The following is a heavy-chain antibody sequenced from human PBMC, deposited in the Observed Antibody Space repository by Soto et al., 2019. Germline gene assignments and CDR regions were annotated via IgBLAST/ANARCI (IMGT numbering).Heavy chain of an antibody. J-gene: IGHJ4*02. V-gene: IGHV3-23*01. CDR3: AQKGSSNDFWSGYPTYPFDY. CDR1: GFTFSSYA. D-gene: IGHD3-3*01. CDR2: ISGSGGST. Sequence: EVQLLESGGGLVQPGGSLRLSCAASGFTFSSYAMSWVRQAPGKGLEWVSAISGSGGSTYYADSVKGRFTISRDNSKNTLYLQMNSLRAEDTAVYYCAQKGSSNDFWSGYPTYPFDYWGQGTLVTVSS.